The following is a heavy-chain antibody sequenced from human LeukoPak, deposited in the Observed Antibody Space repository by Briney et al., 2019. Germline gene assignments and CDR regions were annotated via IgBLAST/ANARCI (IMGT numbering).Heavy chain of an antibody. D-gene: IGHD6-13*01. Sequence: GRSLRLSCAASGFTFDDYAMHWVRQAPGKGLEWVSGISWNSGSIGYADSVKGRFTISRDNAKNSLYLQMNSLRAEDTALYYCAKDIGNWGSSWYDAFDIWGQGTMVTVSS. CDR3: AKDIGNWGSSWYDAFDI. CDR1: GFTFDDYA. J-gene: IGHJ3*02. CDR2: ISWNSGSI. V-gene: IGHV3-9*01.